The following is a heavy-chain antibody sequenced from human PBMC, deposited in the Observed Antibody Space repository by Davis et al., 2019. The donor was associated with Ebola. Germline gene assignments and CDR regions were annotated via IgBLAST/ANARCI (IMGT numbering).Heavy chain of an antibody. CDR1: GFTFSISG. D-gene: IGHD1-14*01. V-gene: IGHV3-30*02. CDR3: ARDLPGGDWYFDL. J-gene: IGHJ2*01. Sequence: GGSLRLSCAASGFTFSISGMHWVRQAPGKGLEWVAFIRSDGSVKYYADSVKGRFTISRDNSKNTLYLQMSSLRAEDTAVYYCARDLPGGDWYFDLWGRGTLVTVSS. CDR2: IRSDGSVK.